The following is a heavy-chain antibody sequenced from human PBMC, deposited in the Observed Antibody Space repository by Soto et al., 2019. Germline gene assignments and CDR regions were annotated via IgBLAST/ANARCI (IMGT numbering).Heavy chain of an antibody. CDR1: GFTFSSYS. CDR2: ISSSSSTI. D-gene: IGHD3-22*01. Sequence: LRLSCAASGFTFSSYSMNWVRQAPGKGLEWVSYISSSSSTIYYADSVKGRFTISRDNAKNSLYLQMNSLRDEDTAVYYCARAARGYYDSSGYFYYWGQGTLVTVSS. CDR3: ARAARGYYDSSGYFYY. V-gene: IGHV3-48*02. J-gene: IGHJ4*02.